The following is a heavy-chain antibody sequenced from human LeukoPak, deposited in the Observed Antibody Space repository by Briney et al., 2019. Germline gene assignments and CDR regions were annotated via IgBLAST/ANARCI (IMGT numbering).Heavy chain of an antibody. Sequence: PGGSLRLSCAASGFTFSSYGMSWVRQAPGKGLEWVSAISGSGGSTYYADSVKGRFTISRDNSKNTLYLQMNSLRAEDTAVYYCAKYGTRDFWSGYFWYYYYYMDVWGKGTTVTVSS. CDR3: AKYGTRDFWSGYFWYYYYYMDV. CDR2: ISGSGGST. V-gene: IGHV3-23*01. D-gene: IGHD3-3*01. J-gene: IGHJ6*03. CDR1: GFTFSSYG.